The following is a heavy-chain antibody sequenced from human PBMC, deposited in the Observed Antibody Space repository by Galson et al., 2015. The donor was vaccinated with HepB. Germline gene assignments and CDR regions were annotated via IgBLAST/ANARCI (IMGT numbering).Heavy chain of an antibody. CDR2: IDWDDDK. CDR3: ARIRLTGDLDF. J-gene: IGHJ4*02. D-gene: IGHD7-27*01. V-gene: IGHV2-70*11. CDR1: GFSLSTSGVC. Sequence: PALVKPTQTLTLTCTFSGFSLSTSGVCVGWIRQPPGKSLEWLARIDWDDDKYYRPSLMTRLTISKDTAKNQVALTMTNVDPVDTATYYCARIRLTGDLDFWGQGTLVTVSS.